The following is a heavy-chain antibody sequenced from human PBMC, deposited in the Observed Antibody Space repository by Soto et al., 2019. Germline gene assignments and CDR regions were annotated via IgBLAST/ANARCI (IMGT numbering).Heavy chain of an antibody. CDR2: ITRNGGNT. D-gene: IGHD4-17*01. J-gene: IGHJ5*02. V-gene: IGHV3-23*01. CDR3: AKGPSGTVSANH. Sequence: PSETLSLTCTVSGGSISSGDYYWSWVRQAPGKGLEWVSGITRNGGNTYYADSVQGRFTMSRDNSRNTLYLQMSSLRAEDTALYYCAKGPSGTVSANHWGQGTLVTVSS. CDR1: GGSISSGDYY.